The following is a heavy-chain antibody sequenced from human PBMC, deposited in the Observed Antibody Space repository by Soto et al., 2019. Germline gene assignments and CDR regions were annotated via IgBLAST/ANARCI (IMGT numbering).Heavy chain of an antibody. CDR1: GYTFTSYG. V-gene: IGHV1-18*04. D-gene: IGHD2-15*01. CDR3: ARDSTPVDFAAPLGYCSGGSCYSGGGWFDP. CDR2: ISAYNGNT. Sequence: GASVKVSCKASGYTFTSYGISWVRQAPGQGLEWMGWISAYNGNTNYAQKLQGRVTMTTDTSTSTAYMKLRSLRSDDTAVYYCARDSTPVDFAAPLGYCSGGSCYSGGGWFDPWGQGTLVTVSS. J-gene: IGHJ5*02.